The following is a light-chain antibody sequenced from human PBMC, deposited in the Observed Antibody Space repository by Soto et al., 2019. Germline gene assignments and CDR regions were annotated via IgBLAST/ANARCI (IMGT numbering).Light chain of an antibody. V-gene: IGLV2-18*02. CDR2: EVS. CDR3: SSYTSSSTLYV. J-gene: IGLJ1*01. CDR1: SSDVGSYNR. Sequence: QSVLTQPPSVSGSPGQSGTISCTGTSSDVGSYNRVSWYQQPPGTAPKLMIYEVSNRPSGVPDRFSGSKSGNTASLTISGLQAEDEADYYCSSYTSSSTLYVFGTGTKVTVL.